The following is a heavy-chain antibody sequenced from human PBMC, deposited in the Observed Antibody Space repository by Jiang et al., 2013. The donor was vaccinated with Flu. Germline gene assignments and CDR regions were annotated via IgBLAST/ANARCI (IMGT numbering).Heavy chain of an antibody. D-gene: IGHD2-2*02. CDR1: GYTFTGYY. Sequence: SVKVSCKASGYTFTGYYMHWVRQAPGQGLEWMGWINPNSGGTNYAQKFQGRVTMTRDTSISTAYMELSRLRSDDTAVYYCAKVVPAAIVDYYYGMDVWGQGTTVTVSS. V-gene: IGHV1-2*02. CDR2: INPNSGGT. J-gene: IGHJ6*02. CDR3: AKVVPAAIVDYYYGMDV.